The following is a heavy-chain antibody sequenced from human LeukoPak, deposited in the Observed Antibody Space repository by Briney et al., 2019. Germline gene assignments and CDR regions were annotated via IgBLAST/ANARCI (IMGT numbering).Heavy chain of an antibody. CDR3: ARGLGYYYGMDV. CDR1: GGSISSSSYY. J-gene: IGHJ6*02. V-gene: IGHV4-39*07. CDR2: IYYSGST. Sequence: PSETLSLTCTVSGGSISSSSYYWGWIRQPPGKGLEWIGSIYYSGSTNYNPSLKSRVTISVDTSKNQFSLKLSSVTAADTAVYYCARGLGYYYGMDVWGQGTTVTVSS.